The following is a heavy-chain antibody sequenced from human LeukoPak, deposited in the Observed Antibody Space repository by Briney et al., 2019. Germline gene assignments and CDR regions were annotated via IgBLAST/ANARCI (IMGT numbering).Heavy chain of an antibody. Sequence: PSETLSRTCTVSGGSISSYYWSWIRQPPGKGLEWIGYIYYSGSTNYNPSLKSRVTISVDTSKNQFSLKLNSVTAADTAVYYCARETSSGWYYFDYWGQGTLVTVSS. V-gene: IGHV4-59*01. CDR3: ARETSSGWYYFDY. J-gene: IGHJ4*02. CDR2: IYYSGST. D-gene: IGHD6-19*01. CDR1: GGSISSYY.